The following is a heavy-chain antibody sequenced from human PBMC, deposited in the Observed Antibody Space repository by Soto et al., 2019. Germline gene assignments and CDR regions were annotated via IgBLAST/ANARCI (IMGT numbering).Heavy chain of an antibody. Sequence: QVQLQQWGAGLLKPSETLSLTCVVYGGSLSGYYWSRIRQPPGKGLEWIGEIKDGGLTNYSPSLKSRATISADTPKNQFSLKLHSVTAADRAVYYCARGQEGVVATHWDQGTLVTVSS. CDR2: IKDGGLT. V-gene: IGHV4-34*01. CDR1: GGSLSGYY. D-gene: IGHD5-12*01. J-gene: IGHJ4*02. CDR3: ARGQEGVVATH.